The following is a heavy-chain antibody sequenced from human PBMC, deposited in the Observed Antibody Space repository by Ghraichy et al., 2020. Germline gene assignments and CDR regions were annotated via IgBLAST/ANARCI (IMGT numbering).Heavy chain of an antibody. Sequence: GGSLRLSCAASGFTFSSYAMSWVRQAPGKGLEWVSAISGSGGSTYYADSVKGRFTISRDNSKNTLYLQMNSLRAEDTAVYYCAKGNGETSVGATRRFVYYYGMDVWGQGTTVTVSS. J-gene: IGHJ6*02. CDR3: AKGNGETSVGATRRFVYYYGMDV. V-gene: IGHV3-23*01. CDR2: ISGSGGST. CDR1: GFTFSSYA. D-gene: IGHD1-26*01.